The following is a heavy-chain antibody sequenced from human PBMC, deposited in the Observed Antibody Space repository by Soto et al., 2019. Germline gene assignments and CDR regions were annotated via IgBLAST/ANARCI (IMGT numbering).Heavy chain of an antibody. CDR3: ARDGLESSSWRDYYYGMDV. CDR2: IYYSGST. Sequence: PSETLSLTCTVSGGSISSYYWSWIRQPPGKGLEWIGYIYYSGSTNYNPSLKSRVTISVDTSKNQFSLKLSSVTAADTAVYYCARDGLESSSWRDYYYGMDVWGQGTTVTVSS. D-gene: IGHD6-13*01. CDR1: GGSISSYY. J-gene: IGHJ6*02. V-gene: IGHV4-59*01.